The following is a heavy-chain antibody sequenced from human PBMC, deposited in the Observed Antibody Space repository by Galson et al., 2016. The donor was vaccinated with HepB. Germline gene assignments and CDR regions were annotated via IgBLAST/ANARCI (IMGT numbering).Heavy chain of an antibody. V-gene: IGHV3-33*01. CDR3: ARDWGSYLDY. J-gene: IGHJ4*02. CDR1: GFTFSRYG. CDR2: ILYDGSNK. Sequence: SLRLSCAASGFTFSRYGMHWVRQAPGKGLEWVAVILYDGSNKFYADSVKGRFTVSRDNSKNTLFLQMNSLRADDTAVYYCARDWGSYLDYWGQGTLVTVSS. D-gene: IGHD3-16*01.